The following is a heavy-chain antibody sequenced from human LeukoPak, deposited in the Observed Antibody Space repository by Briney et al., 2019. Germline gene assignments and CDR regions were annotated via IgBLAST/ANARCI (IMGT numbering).Heavy chain of an antibody. CDR3: ARNENWFDP. CDR2: IYYSGST. V-gene: IGHV4-59*08. J-gene: IGHJ5*02. D-gene: IGHD1-1*01. CDR1: GGSISSYY. Sequence: SETLSLTCTVSGGSISSYYWSWIRHPPGEGLEWIGYIYYSGSTNYNPSLKSRVTISVDTSKNQFSLELSSVTAADTAVYYCARNENWFDPWGQGTLVTVSS.